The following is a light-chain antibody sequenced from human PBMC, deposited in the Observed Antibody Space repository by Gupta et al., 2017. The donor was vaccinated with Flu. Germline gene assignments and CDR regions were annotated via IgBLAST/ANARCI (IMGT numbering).Light chain of an antibody. CDR1: NIGSKS. CDR3: QVWDSSSDHPYV. Sequence: SYVLTQPPSVSVAPGQTARITCGGNNIGSKSVHWYQQKPGQAPVLVVYDDSDRPSGIPGRFSGSNSGNTATLTISRVEAGDEADYYCQVWDSSSDHPYVFGTGTKVTVL. CDR2: DDS. V-gene: IGLV3-21*02. J-gene: IGLJ1*01.